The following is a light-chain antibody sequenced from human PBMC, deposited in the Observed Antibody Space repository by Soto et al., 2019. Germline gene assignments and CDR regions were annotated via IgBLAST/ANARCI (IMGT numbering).Light chain of an antibody. CDR1: QSVTTR. CDR3: QQYGSSPWT. Sequence: IVFTQSPGTLSLSPGERVTLSCRASQSVTTRLAWYQHKPGQAPRLLMSGASSRASGVPVRFSGSGSGTDFTLTISRXEPEDFAVYYCQQYGSSPWTFGQGTKVDTK. V-gene: IGKV3-20*01. CDR2: GAS. J-gene: IGKJ1*01.